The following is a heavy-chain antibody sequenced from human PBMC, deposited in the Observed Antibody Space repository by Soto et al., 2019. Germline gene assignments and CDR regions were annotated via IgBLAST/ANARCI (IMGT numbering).Heavy chain of an antibody. Sequence: SETLSLTCAVSGGSISSYYWSWIRQTAGRGLEWIGRIYPSGNTNYNPSLKSRVTLSIDTSKNQLSLKMSSVTAADTAVYFCAGDEGYYYSGMDVWGQGTAVTVSS. CDR1: GGSISSYY. CDR3: AGDEGYYYSGMDV. CDR2: IYPSGNT. J-gene: IGHJ6*02. V-gene: IGHV4-4*07.